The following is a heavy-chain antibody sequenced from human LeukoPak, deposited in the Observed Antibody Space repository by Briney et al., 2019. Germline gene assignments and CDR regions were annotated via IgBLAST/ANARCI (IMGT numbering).Heavy chain of an antibody. CDR2: IYYSGST. CDR1: GGSISSHY. J-gene: IGHJ6*03. Sequence: PSETLSLTCTVSGGSISSHYWNWIRQPPGKGPEWIGYIYYSGSTNYNPSLKSRVTISVDTSKNQFSLKLSSVAAADTAVYYCARSLSHYNYYYMDVWGKGTTVTVSS. V-gene: IGHV4-59*11. CDR3: ARSLSHYNYYYMDV.